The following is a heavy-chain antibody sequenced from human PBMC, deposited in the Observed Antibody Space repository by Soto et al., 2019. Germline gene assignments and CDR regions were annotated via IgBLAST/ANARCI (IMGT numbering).Heavy chain of an antibody. CDR2: ISGSGSRT. J-gene: IGHJ5*02. V-gene: IGHV3-23*01. D-gene: IGHD3-9*01. CDR1: GFTFRRYA. CDR3: AKDVGGILIMGSIATREDNYFRP. Sequence: VSLRLSCAASGFTFRRYAMSWVRQAPGKGLEWVSAISGSGSRTYYADSVRGRLTISRDNSKNTLYLQMSSLRVEDTAVYYCAKDVGGILIMGSIATREDNYFRPPGQANRVTLSS.